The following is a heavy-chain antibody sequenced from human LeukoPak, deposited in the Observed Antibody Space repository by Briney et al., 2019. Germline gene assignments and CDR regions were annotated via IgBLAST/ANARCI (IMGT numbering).Heavy chain of an antibody. V-gene: IGHV5-51*01. CDR3: ATMGGGRLGVDAFDI. CDR1: GYSFTSYW. D-gene: IGHD2-15*01. J-gene: IGHJ3*02. Sequence: GESLKISCKGSGYSFTSYWIGWVRQMPGKGLEWMGIIYPGDSDTRYSPSFQGQVTISADKSISTAYLQWSSLKASDTAMYHCATMGGGRLGVDAFDIWGQGTMVTVSS. CDR2: IYPGDSDT.